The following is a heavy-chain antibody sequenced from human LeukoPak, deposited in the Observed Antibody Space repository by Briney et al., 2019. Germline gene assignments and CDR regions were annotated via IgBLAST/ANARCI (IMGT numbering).Heavy chain of an antibody. D-gene: IGHD1-26*01. CDR3: ARDHSGSQHWFDP. CDR2: INPSAGST. V-gene: IGHV1-46*01. J-gene: IGHJ5*02. Sequence: ASVKVSCKASGYTFTTYYMHWVRQAPGQGLEWMGVINPSAGSTSYAQKFQGRVTMTRDTSTSAVYMELSSLRSGDTAIYYCARDHSGSQHWFDPWGQGTLVTVSS. CDR1: GYTFTTYY.